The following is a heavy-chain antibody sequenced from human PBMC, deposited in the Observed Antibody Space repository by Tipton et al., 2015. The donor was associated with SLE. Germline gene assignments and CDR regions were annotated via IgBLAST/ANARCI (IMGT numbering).Heavy chain of an antibody. D-gene: IGHD1-14*01. CDR3: ARASGYNWNHGASFDY. CDR2: IYYSGST. J-gene: IGHJ4*02. V-gene: IGHV4-59*01. CDR1: GGSISSYY. Sequence: GLVKPSETLSLTCTVSGGSISSYYWSWIRQPPGKGLEWIGYIYYSGSTNYNPSLKSRVTISVDTSKNQFSLKLSSVTAADTAVYYCARASGYNWNHGASFDYWGQGTLVTVSS.